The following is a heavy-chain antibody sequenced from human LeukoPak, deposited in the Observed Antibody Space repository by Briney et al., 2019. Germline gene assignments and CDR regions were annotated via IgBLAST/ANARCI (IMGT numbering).Heavy chain of an antibody. J-gene: IGHJ4*02. CDR2: IKEDGTEK. V-gene: IGHV3-7*01. CDR1: GFTFSSYW. CDR3: VRESRPGGAMGLYHNLDY. Sequence: GGSLRLSCAASGFTFSSYWMSWVRQAPGKGLEWVANIKEDGTEKNLVDSVKGRFTISRDNTKNLLFLEMNNLRGDDTAIYYCVRESRPGGAMGLYHNLDYWGQGTLVAVSS. D-gene: IGHD1-1*01.